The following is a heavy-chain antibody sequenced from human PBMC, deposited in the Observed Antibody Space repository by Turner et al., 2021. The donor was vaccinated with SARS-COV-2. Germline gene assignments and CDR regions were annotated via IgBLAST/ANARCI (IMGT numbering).Heavy chain of an antibody. Sequence: QVQLVESGGGVVQPGRSLRLSCAASGFTFSSYDMHWVRQAPGKGLEWVAVISYDGSNKYYADSVKGRFTISRDNSKNTLYLQMNSLRAEDTAVYYCARGYSGSYWAPFDYWGQGTLVTVSS. CDR1: GFTFSSYD. CDR3: ARGYSGSYWAPFDY. V-gene: IGHV3-30-3*01. J-gene: IGHJ4*02. D-gene: IGHD1-26*01. CDR2: ISYDGSNK.